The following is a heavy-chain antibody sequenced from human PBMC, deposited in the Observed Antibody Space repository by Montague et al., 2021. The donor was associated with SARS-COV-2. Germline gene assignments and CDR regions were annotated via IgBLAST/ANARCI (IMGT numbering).Heavy chain of an antibody. V-gene: IGHV4-34*01. Sequence: SETLSLTCAVYGGSFSGYYWSWIRQPPGKGLEWIGEINHSGSTNCNPSLKSRVTISVDTSKNQFSLKLSSVTAADTAVYYCARMRAVLLWFGESTYFDYWGQGTLVTVSS. CDR1: GGSFSGYY. D-gene: IGHD3-10*01. CDR2: INHSGST. CDR3: ARMRAVLLWFGESTYFDY. J-gene: IGHJ4*02.